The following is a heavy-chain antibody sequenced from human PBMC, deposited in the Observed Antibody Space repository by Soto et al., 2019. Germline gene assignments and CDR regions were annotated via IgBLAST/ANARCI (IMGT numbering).Heavy chain of an antibody. Sequence: GGSLRLSCAASGFTFSSYGIHWVRQAPGKGLEWVAVIWYDGSNKYYADSVKGRFTISRDNSKNTLYLQMNSLRAEDTAVYYCAKWLQSYYYYYGMDVWGQGTTVTVYS. D-gene: IGHD4-4*01. V-gene: IGHV3-33*06. CDR1: GFTFSSYG. J-gene: IGHJ6*02. CDR2: IWYDGSNK. CDR3: AKWLQSYYYYYGMDV.